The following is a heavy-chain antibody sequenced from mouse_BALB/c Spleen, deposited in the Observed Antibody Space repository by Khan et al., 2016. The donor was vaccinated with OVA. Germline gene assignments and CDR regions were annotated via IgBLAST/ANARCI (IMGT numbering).Heavy chain of an antibody. Sequence: EVQLQESGPGLVKPSQSLSLTCTVTAYSITSDYAWTWIRQFPGNKLEWMGYISYSGSTSYHPSLTSRISIPRDTSKNQFFLQLISVTTEDTATYYCACIRFYYRFSFFAYWGQGTTLTVSS. V-gene: IGHV3-2*02. D-gene: IGHD2-14*01. CDR2: ISYSGST. CDR1: AYSITSDYA. CDR3: ACIRFYYRFSFFAY. J-gene: IGHJ2*01.